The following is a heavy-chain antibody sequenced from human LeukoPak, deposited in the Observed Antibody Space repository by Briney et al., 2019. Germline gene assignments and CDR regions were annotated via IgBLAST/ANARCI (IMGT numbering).Heavy chain of an antibody. D-gene: IGHD2-15*01. Sequence: ASVKVSCKASGYTFTTYAMHWVRQAPGQRLEWMGWINAGNGNTKYSQKFQDRVTITRDTSANTAYMELSSLGSEDTAVYCCARDSTKKALVVPATPHYWGQGTLVTVTS. V-gene: IGHV1-3*01. CDR2: INAGNGNT. J-gene: IGHJ4*02. CDR1: GYTFTTYA. CDR3: ARDSTKKALVVPATPHY.